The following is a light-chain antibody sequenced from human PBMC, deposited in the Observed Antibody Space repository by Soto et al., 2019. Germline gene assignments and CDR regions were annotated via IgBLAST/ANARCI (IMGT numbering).Light chain of an antibody. CDR1: QSVNSRY. Sequence: EIVLTQSPGTLSLSPGERATLSCRASQSVNSRYLAWYQQKAGQAPRLLIYDASNRATGIPARFSGSGSGTDFTLTISSLEPEDFAVYYCQQRSNWPPITFGQGTRLEIK. V-gene: IGKV3-11*01. J-gene: IGKJ5*01. CDR2: DAS. CDR3: QQRSNWPPIT.